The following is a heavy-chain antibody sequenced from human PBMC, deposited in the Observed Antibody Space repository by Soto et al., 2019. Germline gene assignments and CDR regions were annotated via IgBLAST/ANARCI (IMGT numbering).Heavy chain of an antibody. Sequence: QVQLVESGGGVVQPGRSLRLSCAASGFTFSSYAMYWVRQAPGKGLEWMAVISYDGRNKYYADSVKGRFTISRDNSKSTLYLELNGLRAEDTAVYYCARDDFRTALFSRWGMDVWGQGTTVTVSS. J-gene: IGHJ6*02. CDR2: ISYDGRNK. V-gene: IGHV3-30*04. D-gene: IGHD3-3*01. CDR3: ARDDFRTALFSRWGMDV. CDR1: GFTFSSYA.